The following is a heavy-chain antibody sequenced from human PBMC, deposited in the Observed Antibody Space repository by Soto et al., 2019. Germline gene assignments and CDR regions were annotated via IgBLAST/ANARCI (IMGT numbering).Heavy chain of an antibody. CDR3: ARALGYYDSSGPLDY. J-gene: IGHJ4*02. V-gene: IGHV3-30-3*01. CDR1: GFTFSSYA. D-gene: IGHD3-22*01. Sequence: QVQLVESGGGVVQPGRSLRLSCAASGFTFSSYAMHWVRQAPGKGLEWVAVISYDGSNKYYADSVKGRFTISRDNSKNTLYLQMKSLRAEDTAVYYCARALGYYDSSGPLDYWGQGTLVTVSS. CDR2: ISYDGSNK.